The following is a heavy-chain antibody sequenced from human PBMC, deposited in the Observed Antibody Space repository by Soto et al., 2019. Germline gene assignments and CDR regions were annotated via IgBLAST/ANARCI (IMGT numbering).Heavy chain of an antibody. D-gene: IGHD3-10*01. Sequence: QVQVRESGPGLVKTSQTLSLKCSVSGGSIGSRDYYWSWIRQHPEKGLEWIGSIYYNGNTDYNPSLRGRPTMSLDTSMNEFSLKLTSVTAADTAVYYCARDKGGAALKGSGMDVWGQGTTVTVS. CDR1: GGSIGSRDYY. CDR3: ARDKGGAALKGSGMDV. J-gene: IGHJ6*02. V-gene: IGHV4-31*02. CDR2: IYYNGNT.